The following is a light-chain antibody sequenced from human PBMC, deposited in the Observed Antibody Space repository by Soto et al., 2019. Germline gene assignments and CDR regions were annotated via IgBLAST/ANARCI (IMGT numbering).Light chain of an antibody. J-gene: IGKJ4*01. Sequence: DIMMTQAPLSLPVTPGEPASLSCRSSQSLLHSNGYNYLDWYLQKPGQSPQLLIYLGSNRASGVPDRVSGSGSGTDFTLKISRVEAEDVGVYYCMQALQTPLTFGGGTKVEIK. V-gene: IGKV2-28*01. CDR2: LGS. CDR1: QSLLHSNGYNY. CDR3: MQALQTPLT.